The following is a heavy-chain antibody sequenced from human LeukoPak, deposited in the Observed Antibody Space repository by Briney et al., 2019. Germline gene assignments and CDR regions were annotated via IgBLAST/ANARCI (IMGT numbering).Heavy chain of an antibody. CDR3: ARNPRDGPPDD. CDR1: GYTFTNYA. CDR2: INTNTGNP. D-gene: IGHD2-21*01. J-gene: IGHJ4*02. V-gene: IGHV7-4-1*02. Sequence: ASVKDSFKASGYTFTNYAMNWVRQAPGQGLEWMGWINTNTGNPTYAQGFTGRFVFSLDTSVSTAYLQISSLKAEDTAMYYCARNPRDGPPDDWGQGTLVTVSS.